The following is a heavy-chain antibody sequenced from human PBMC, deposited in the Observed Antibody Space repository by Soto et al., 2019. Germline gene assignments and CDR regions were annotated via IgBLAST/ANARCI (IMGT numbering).Heavy chain of an antibody. D-gene: IGHD3-22*01. CDR3: AKDVHYDSSGGLDY. Sequence: EVRLLESGGGLEQPGGSLRLSCATSGFTFDNYAMNWVRQAPGKGLEWVSAISGGGGGTYYADSVKGRFIISRDNSKNTLYLQVNGLRTEDTAVYYCAKDVHYDSSGGLDYWGQGTQVTVSS. CDR2: ISGGGGGT. CDR1: GFTFDNYA. V-gene: IGHV3-23*01. J-gene: IGHJ4*02.